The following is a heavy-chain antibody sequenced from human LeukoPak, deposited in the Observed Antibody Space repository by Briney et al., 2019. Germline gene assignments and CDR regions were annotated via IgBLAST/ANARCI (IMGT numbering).Heavy chain of an antibody. J-gene: IGHJ3*02. V-gene: IGHV4-38-2*01. CDR3: ARLGGYDFWSGYYDAAYDI. CDR1: GYSISSGYY. CDR2: IYHNGST. Sequence: SETLSLTCAVFGYSISSGYYWGWIRQPPGKGLEWIGTIYHNGSTDYNPSLKSRVTIPVDTSRSQFSLNLNSVTAADTAVYYCARLGGYDFWSGYYDAAYDIWGQGTMVTVSS. D-gene: IGHD3-3*01.